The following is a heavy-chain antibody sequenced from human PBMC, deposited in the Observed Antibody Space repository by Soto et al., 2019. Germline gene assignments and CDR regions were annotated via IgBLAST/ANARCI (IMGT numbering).Heavy chain of an antibody. CDR2: TSGSGRTT. Sequence: PGGSLRLSCAASGFIFRTYSMNWVRQAPGNGLEWVSYTSGSGRTTYYADSVKGRFTISRDNAKNSLYLQMNSLRDEDTAVYYCARGIMIFGVDQYYFDYWGLGTLVTVSS. D-gene: IGHD3-3*01. V-gene: IGHV3-48*02. CDR1: GFIFRTYS. J-gene: IGHJ4*02. CDR3: ARGIMIFGVDQYYFDY.